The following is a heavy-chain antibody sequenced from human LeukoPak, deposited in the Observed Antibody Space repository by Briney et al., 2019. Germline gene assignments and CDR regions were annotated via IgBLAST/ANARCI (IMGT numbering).Heavy chain of an antibody. CDR2: IRSKANSSPP. CDR1: GFTFSGSS. CDR3: TRPSSTSY. Sequence: GGSLRLSCAASGFTFSGSSMHWVRQAPGKGLEWVGRIRSKANSSPPAYAASVKRRFTISRDDSKHTAYLQMNSLKTEDTAVYYCTRPSSTSYWGQGTLVTVSS. D-gene: IGHD6-6*01. J-gene: IGHJ4*02. V-gene: IGHV3-73*01.